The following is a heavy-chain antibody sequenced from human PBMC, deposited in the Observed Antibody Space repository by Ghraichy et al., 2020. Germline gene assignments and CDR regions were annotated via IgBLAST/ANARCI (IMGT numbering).Heavy chain of an antibody. Sequence: GGSLRLSCSAFGLSFSDYPMHWVRQAPGKELEYVSGFNNNGGYKHYADSVKGRFTISRDTSRNTLYLHMTNLRGADTAIYYCVREGGRQRQGGFDYWGQGTLVTVSS. CDR2: FNNNGGYK. CDR3: VREGGRQRQGGFDY. D-gene: IGHD3-16*01. CDR1: GLSFSDYP. V-gene: IGHV3-64D*06. J-gene: IGHJ4*02.